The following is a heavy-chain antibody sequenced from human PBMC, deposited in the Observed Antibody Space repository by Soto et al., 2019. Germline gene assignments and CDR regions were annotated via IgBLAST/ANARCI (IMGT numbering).Heavy chain of an antibody. CDR2: ISWNSGSI. Sequence: GGSLRLSCAASGFTFDDYAMHWVRQAPGKGLEWVSGISWNSGSIGYADSVKGRFTISRDNAKNSLYLQMNSLRAEDTALYYCSRSLDSWGQGXRVTVYS. CDR1: GFTFDDYA. CDR3: SRSLDS. V-gene: IGHV3-9*01. J-gene: IGHJ4*02.